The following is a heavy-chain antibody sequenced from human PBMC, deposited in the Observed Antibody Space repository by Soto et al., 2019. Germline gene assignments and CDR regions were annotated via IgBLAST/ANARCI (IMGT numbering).Heavy chain of an antibody. D-gene: IGHD3-10*01. CDR2: IKSKTDGGTT. CDR1: GFNFSNVW. CDR3: TTDSYDGVTMVRGVMQPTVRSDYYGMDV. V-gene: IGHV3-15*07. Sequence: PGGSLRLSWAASGFNFSNVWMSWVSQAPGKGLEWVGRIKSKTDGGTTDYAAPVKGRFTISRDDSKNTLYLQMNSLKTEDTAVYYCTTDSYDGVTMVRGVMQPTVRSDYYGMDVWGQGTTVTVSS. J-gene: IGHJ6*02.